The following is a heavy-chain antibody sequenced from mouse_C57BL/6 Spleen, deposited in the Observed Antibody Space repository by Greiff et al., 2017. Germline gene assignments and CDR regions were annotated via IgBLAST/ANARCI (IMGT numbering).Heavy chain of an antibody. J-gene: IGHJ1*03. CDR1: GYTFTDYY. Sequence: VQLQQSGAELVRPGASVKLSCKASGYTFTDYYINWVKQRPGQGLEWIARIYPGSGNTYYNEKFKGKATLTAEQSSSTAYMQLSSLTSEDSAVYFCARSGGAYDYDGYFDVWGTGTTVTVSS. D-gene: IGHD2-4*01. CDR2: IYPGSGNT. CDR3: ARSGGAYDYDGYFDV. V-gene: IGHV1-76*01.